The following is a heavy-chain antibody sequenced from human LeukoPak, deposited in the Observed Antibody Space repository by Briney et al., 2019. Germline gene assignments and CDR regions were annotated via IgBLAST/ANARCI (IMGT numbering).Heavy chain of an antibody. J-gene: IGHJ4*02. CDR3: ARVAVAGTPDY. CDR1: GGSISSGGYS. CDR2: IYHSGST. D-gene: IGHD6-19*01. V-gene: IGHV4-30-2*01. Sequence: SETLSLTCAVSGGSISSGGYSWSWIRQPPGKGLEWIGYIYHSGSTYYNPSLKSRVTISVDTSKNQFSLKLSSVTAADTAVYYCARVAVAGTPDYWGQGTLVTVSS.